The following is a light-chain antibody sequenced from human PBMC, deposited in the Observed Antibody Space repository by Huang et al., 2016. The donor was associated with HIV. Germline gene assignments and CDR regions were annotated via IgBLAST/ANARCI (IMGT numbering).Light chain of an antibody. Sequence: EVVLTQSPGTLSLSLGERATVSCRASQSLRGTYIAWYQKKPGQAPRLLIYASATRATGIADRFKGIESETDFTLNISRLEPQDFAVYFCMQYDLSPLTFGGGTKVEIK. J-gene: IGKJ4*01. CDR3: MQYDLSPLT. V-gene: IGKV3-20*01. CDR1: QSLRGTY. CDR2: ASA.